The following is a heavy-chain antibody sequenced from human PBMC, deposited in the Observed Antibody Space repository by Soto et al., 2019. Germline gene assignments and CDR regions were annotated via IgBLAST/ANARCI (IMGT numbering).Heavy chain of an antibody. Sequence: PGGSLRLSCAASGFSFDDYAMHWVRQAPGKGLEWVSGISWNSGTIGYADSVKGRFTISRDNAKNSLYLQMNSLRAEDTAVYYCARDLYYGDYEGYWGQGTLVTVSS. CDR2: ISWNSGTI. CDR1: GFSFDDYA. J-gene: IGHJ4*02. D-gene: IGHD4-17*01. CDR3: ARDLYYGDYEGY. V-gene: IGHV3-9*01.